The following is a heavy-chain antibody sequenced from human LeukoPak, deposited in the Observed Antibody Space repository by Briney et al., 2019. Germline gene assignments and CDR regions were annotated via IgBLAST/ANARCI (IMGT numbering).Heavy chain of an antibody. J-gene: IGHJ4*02. Sequence: ASVKVSCKASGYTFTGYYMHWVRQAPGQGLEWMGWINPNSGGTNYAQKFQGRVTMTRDTSISTAYMELSRLRPDDTAVYYCARRGYYDSSGYNGGWGFXYFDYXGQGTLVTVSX. CDR3: ARRGYYDSSGYNGGWGFXYFDY. CDR2: INPNSGGT. D-gene: IGHD3-22*01. CDR1: GYTFTGYY. V-gene: IGHV1-2*02.